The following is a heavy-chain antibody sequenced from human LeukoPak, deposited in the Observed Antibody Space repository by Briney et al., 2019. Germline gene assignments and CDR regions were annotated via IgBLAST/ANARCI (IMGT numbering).Heavy chain of an antibody. V-gene: IGHV3-23*01. Sequence: GGSLRLSCAASGFTVSSNYMSWVRQAPGKGLEWVSAISGSGGNTYYADSVKGRFTISRDNSKNMLYVQMNSLRAEDTAVYYCAKLNTPIFGVVLGAFDIWGQGTMVTVSS. CDR3: AKLNTPIFGVVLGAFDI. CDR2: ISGSGGNT. CDR1: GFTVSSNY. D-gene: IGHD3-3*01. J-gene: IGHJ3*02.